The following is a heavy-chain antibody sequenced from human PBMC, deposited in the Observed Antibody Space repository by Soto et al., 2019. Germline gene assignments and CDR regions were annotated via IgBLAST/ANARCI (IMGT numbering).Heavy chain of an antibody. Sequence: QVQLQESGPGLVKPSQTLSLTCTVSGGSISSGGYYWSWIRQHPGKGLEWIGYIYYSGSTYYNPSLKSRVTISVDTSKNQFSLKLSSVTAADMAVYYCARASPGRSYYYYYGMDVWGQGTTVTVSS. CDR3: ARASPGRSYYYYYGMDV. CDR1: GGSISSGGYY. CDR2: IYYSGST. J-gene: IGHJ6*02. V-gene: IGHV4-31*03. D-gene: IGHD3-10*01.